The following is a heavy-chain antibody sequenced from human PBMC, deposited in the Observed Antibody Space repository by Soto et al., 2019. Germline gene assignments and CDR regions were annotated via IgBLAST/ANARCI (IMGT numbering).Heavy chain of an antibody. CDR1: GFTFSSYG. V-gene: IGHV3-33*01. CDR3: ARDGGCGDAYTGGCNWFDP. D-gene: IGHD2-15*01. Sequence: QVQLVESGGGVVQPGRSLRLSCAASGFTFSSYGMHWVRQAPGKGLEWVAVIWYDGSNKYYADSVKGRFTISRDNSKNTLYLQMNSLRAEDTAVYYWARDGGCGDAYTGGCNWFDPWGQGTLVTVSS. CDR2: IWYDGSNK. J-gene: IGHJ5*02.